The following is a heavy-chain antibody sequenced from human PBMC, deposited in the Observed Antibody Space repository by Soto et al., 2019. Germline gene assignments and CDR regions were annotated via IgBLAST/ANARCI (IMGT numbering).Heavy chain of an antibody. Sequence: GESLKISCAASGFTFSSFGMHWVRQAPGKGLEWVSLISYDGSDKYYADSVKGRFTISRDNSKNTLYLQMNSLRAEDTAVYYCAKDQPSVAYWGQGTLVTVSS. CDR3: AKDQPSVAY. CDR1: GFTFSSFG. CDR2: ISYDGSDK. V-gene: IGHV3-30*18. J-gene: IGHJ4*02. D-gene: IGHD2-2*01.